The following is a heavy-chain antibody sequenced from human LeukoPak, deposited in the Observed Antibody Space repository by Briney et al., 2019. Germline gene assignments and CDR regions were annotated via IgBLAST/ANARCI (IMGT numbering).Heavy chain of an antibody. CDR2: IFYNGGT. CDR3: ARFSQYFDTSSHYLDY. Sequence: SETLSLTCTVSGGSINNYYWSWVRQPPGEGLEWIAYIFYNGGTNYNPSLKTRVTISVDTSKNQFSPRLNSVSAADTAVYYCARFSQYFDTSSHYLDYWGQGILVTVSS. V-gene: IGHV4-59*08. J-gene: IGHJ4*02. CDR1: GGSINNYY. D-gene: IGHD3-22*01.